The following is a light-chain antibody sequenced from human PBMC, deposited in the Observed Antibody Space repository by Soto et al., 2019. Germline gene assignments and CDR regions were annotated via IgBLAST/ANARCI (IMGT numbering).Light chain of an antibody. V-gene: IGLV2-14*01. Sequence: QSVLTQPASVSGSPGQSITISCTGTSSDVGGYNYVSWYQQHPGKAPKLMIYEVSNRPSEVSNRFSGSKSGNTASLTISGLQAEDEANYYCSSYTSGSTLVVFGGGTKVTVL. CDR3: SSYTSGSTLVV. CDR2: EVS. CDR1: SSDVGGYNY. J-gene: IGLJ2*01.